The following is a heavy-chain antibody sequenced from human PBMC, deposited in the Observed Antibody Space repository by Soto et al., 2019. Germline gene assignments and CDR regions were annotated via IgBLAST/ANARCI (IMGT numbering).Heavy chain of an antibody. J-gene: IGHJ4*02. D-gene: IGHD2-2*01. Sequence: GGSLRLSCAASGFTFSSYSMNWVRQAPGKGLEWVSYISSSSSTIYYADSVKGRFTISRDNAKNSLYLQMNSLRAEDTAVYYCARVPYCSSSSCYSYLDSWGQGTLVTGSS. V-gene: IGHV3-48*01. CDR3: ARVPYCSSSSCYSYLDS. CDR2: ISSSSSTI. CDR1: GFTFSSYS.